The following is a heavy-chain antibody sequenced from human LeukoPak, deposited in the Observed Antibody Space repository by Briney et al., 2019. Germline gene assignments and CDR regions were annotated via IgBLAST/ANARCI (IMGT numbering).Heavy chain of an antibody. D-gene: IGHD3-16*01. Sequence: GGSLRLSCAASGFTFSSYSMTWVRQAPAKGLEWVAVISSDGGSEYYAHSVKGRFTISRDTSKNTLFLQMNSLRGDDTALYYCARAYTAKGWGHFDYWGQGTLVTVSS. CDR3: ARAYTAKGWGHFDY. V-gene: IGHV3-30*03. J-gene: IGHJ4*02. CDR1: GFTFSSYS. CDR2: ISSDGGSE.